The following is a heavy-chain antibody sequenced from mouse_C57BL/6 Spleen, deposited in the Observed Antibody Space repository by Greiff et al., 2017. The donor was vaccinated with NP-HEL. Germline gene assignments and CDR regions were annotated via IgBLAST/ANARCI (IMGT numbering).Heavy chain of an antibody. D-gene: IGHD2-5*01. J-gene: IGHJ4*01. CDR2: IRPSDGDT. V-gene: IGHV1-74*01. CDR3: AIHDYSNYGGAMDY. CDR1: GYTFTSYW. Sequence: VQLLQPGAELVKPGASVKVSCKASGYTFTSYWMPWVQQSPGQGLEWIGRIRPSDGDTNYPQSFKGRATLSVDKSSSTAYMQLSSLTSEDTAVYYCAIHDYSNYGGAMDYWGQGTSVTGSS.